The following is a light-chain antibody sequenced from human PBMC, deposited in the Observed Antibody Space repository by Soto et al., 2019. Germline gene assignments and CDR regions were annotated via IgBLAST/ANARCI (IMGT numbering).Light chain of an antibody. CDR2: LNSDGSH. J-gene: IGLJ3*02. CDR1: SRHSTYA. Sequence: QPVLTQSPSASASLGASVKLTCTLSSRHSTYAIAWHQQQPEKGPRYLMKLNSDGSHTKGDGIPDRFSGSSSGAERYLTISSLQSEDEADYYCQTWGTGGVFGGGTQLTVL. CDR3: QTWGTGGV. V-gene: IGLV4-69*01.